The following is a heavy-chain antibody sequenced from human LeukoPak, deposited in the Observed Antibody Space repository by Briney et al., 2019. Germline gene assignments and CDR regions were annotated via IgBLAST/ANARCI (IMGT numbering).Heavy chain of an antibody. D-gene: IGHD3-3*01. J-gene: IGHJ6*02. CDR2: IYYSGST. CDR3: ARVGDYDFWSGSRGGMDV. CDR1: GGSISSGGYY. V-gene: IGHV4-61*08. Sequence: PSETLSLTCTVSGGSISSGGYYWSWIRQPPGKGLEWIGYIYYSGSTNYNPSLKSRVTISVDTSKNQFSLKLSSVTAADTAVYYCARVGDYDFWSGSRGGMDVWGQGTTVTVSS.